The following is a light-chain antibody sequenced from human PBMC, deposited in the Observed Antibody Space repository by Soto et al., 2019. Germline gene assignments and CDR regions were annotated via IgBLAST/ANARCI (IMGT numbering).Light chain of an antibody. V-gene: IGKV3-20*01. J-gene: IGKJ1*01. CDR1: QSLSSSY. CDR3: QQYGSSSWT. CDR2: GAS. Sequence: EIMLTQSPGTLSLSPGERDTLSCRASQSLSSSYLAWYQQKPGQAPRLLIFGASSRATGSPDRFSGIVSGTDFTLTISRLEPEDFAVYYCQQYGSSSWTVGQGTKVDIK.